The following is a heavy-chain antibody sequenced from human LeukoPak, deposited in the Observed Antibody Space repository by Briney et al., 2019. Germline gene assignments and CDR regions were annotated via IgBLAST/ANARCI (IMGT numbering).Heavy chain of an antibody. D-gene: IGHD3-22*01. J-gene: IGHJ4*02. V-gene: IGHV1-69*04. CDR3: AKDRDYYDGFDY. Sequence: SVKVSCKASGGTFSSYAISWVRQAPGQGLEWMGRIIPILGIANYAQKFQGRVTITADKSTSTAYMELSSLRSEDTALYYCAKDRDYYDGFDYWGQGTLVTVSS. CDR1: GGTFSSYA. CDR2: IIPILGIA.